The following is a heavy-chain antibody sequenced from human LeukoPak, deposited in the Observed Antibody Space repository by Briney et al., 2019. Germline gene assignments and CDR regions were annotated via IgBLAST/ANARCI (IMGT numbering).Heavy chain of an antibody. CDR1: GITFSPNG. D-gene: IGHD5-24*01. CDR2: IRGDNGNT. J-gene: IGHJ4*02. V-gene: IGHV3-30*02. Sequence: PGGSLRLSCVASGITFSPNGFHWVRQAPGKGLEWVAFIRGDNGNTYYEDSVKGRFTISRDKSRNTLHLQMNSLGPEDTGFYYCATVIVRWETLDYWGQGTLCTVSS. CDR3: ATVIVRWETLDY.